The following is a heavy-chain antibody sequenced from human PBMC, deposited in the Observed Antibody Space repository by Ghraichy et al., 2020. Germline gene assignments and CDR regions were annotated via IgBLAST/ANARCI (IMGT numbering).Heavy chain of an antibody. CDR1: GGSFSGYY. D-gene: IGHD4-11*01. CDR3: ASRSQARLTTEVWFDP. Sequence: SETLSLTCAVYGGSFSGYYWSWIRQPPGKGLEWIGEINHSGSTNYNPSLKSRVTISVDTSKNQFSLKLSSVTAADTAVYYCASRSQARLTTEVWFDPWGQGTLVTVSS. J-gene: IGHJ5*02. V-gene: IGHV4-34*01. CDR2: INHSGST.